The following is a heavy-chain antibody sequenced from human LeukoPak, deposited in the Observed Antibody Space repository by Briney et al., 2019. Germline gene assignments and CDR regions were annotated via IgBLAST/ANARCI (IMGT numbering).Heavy chain of an antibody. D-gene: IGHD3-22*01. V-gene: IGHV3-21*01. J-gene: IGHJ4*02. CDR3: ARDLRITMIVVVRGLDN. CDR2: ISSSSSYI. Sequence: GGSLRLSCAASGFTFSSYSMNWVRQAPGKGLEWVSSISSSSSYIYYADSVKGRFTISRDNAKNTLYLQMNSLRAEDTAVYYCARDLRITMIVVVRGLDNWGQGTLVAVSS. CDR1: GFTFSSYS.